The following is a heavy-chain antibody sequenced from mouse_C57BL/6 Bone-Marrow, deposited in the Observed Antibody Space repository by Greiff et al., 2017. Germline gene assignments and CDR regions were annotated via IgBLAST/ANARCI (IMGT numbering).Heavy chain of an antibody. CDR1: GFTFSSYA. CDR3: ARALITTVSYFDY. CDR2: ISDGGSYT. Sequence: VKLVESGGGLVKPGGSLKLSCAASGFTFSSYAMSWVRQTPEKRLEWVATISDGGSYTYYPDNVKGRFTISRDNAKNNLYLQMSHLKSEDTAMYYCARALITTVSYFDYWGQGTTLTVSS. D-gene: IGHD1-1*01. J-gene: IGHJ2*01. V-gene: IGHV5-4*03.